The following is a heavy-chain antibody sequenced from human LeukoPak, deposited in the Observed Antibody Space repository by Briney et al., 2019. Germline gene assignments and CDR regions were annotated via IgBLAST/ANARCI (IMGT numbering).Heavy chain of an antibody. Sequence: GGSLRLSCAASGFXFSDYYISWIRQAPGKGLEWVSYISSSSSYTNYADSVKGRFTISRDNAKNSLYLQMNSLRAEDTAVYYCARVRGAAAGRFDPWGQGPLVTVSS. CDR2: ISSSSSYT. J-gene: IGHJ5*02. CDR1: GFXFSDYY. D-gene: IGHD6-13*01. CDR3: ARVRGAAAGRFDP. V-gene: IGHV3-11*05.